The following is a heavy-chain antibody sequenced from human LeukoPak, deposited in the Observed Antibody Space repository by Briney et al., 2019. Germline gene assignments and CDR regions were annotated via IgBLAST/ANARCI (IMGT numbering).Heavy chain of an antibody. Sequence: GGSLRLSCAASGFTFSSYAMSWVRQAPGKGLEWVSAISGSGGSTYYADSVKGRFTISRDNSKNTLYLQMNSLRAEDTAVYYCARDWSLGGSPYYYMDVWGKGTTVTVSS. J-gene: IGHJ6*03. V-gene: IGHV3-23*01. CDR1: GFTFSSYA. D-gene: IGHD3-3*01. CDR2: ISGSGGST. CDR3: ARDWSLGGSPYYYMDV.